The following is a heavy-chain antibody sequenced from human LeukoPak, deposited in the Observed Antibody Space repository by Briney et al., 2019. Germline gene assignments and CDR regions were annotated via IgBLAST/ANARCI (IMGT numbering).Heavy chain of an antibody. CDR3: ARDPGAFPYFFDN. D-gene: IGHD4/OR15-4a*01. J-gene: IGHJ4*02. CDR2: ITASGDST. Sequence: GGSLGLSCAGSGFPFSSYPISWVRQPPGKGLEWVSAITASGDSTYSADSVKGRFTISRDNSRNTLFLEMSSLRAEDTAVFCARDPGAFPYFFDNWGQGTLVTVSS. CDR1: GFPFSSYP. V-gene: IGHV3-23*01.